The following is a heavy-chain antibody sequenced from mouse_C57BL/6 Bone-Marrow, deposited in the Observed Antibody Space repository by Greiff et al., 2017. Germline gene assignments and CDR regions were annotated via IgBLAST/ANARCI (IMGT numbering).Heavy chain of an antibody. Sequence: VQLQQSGPELVKPGASVKISCKASGYSFTSYYIHWVKQRPGQGLEWIGWINPDNGNTKYNEKFKGKATLTVDTSSSTAYMQLSSLTSEDSAVYYCAEGFRWYFDYWGQGTTLTVSS. CDR3: AEGFRWYFDY. CDR1: GYSFTSYY. CDR2: INPDNGNT. V-gene: IGHV1-66*01. J-gene: IGHJ2*01.